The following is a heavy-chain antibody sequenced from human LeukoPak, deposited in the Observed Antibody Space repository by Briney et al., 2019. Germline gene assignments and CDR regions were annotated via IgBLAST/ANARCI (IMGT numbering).Heavy chain of an antibody. D-gene: IGHD3-10*01. CDR2: ISYDRSNK. V-gene: IGHV3-30*03. J-gene: IGHJ4*02. CDR1: GFTFSSYA. Sequence: GSLRLSCAASGFTFSSYAMSWVRQAPGKGLEWVAVISYDRSNKYYADSVKGRFTISRDNSKNTLYLRMNSLRAEDTAVYYCASSPGGYWGQGTLVTVSS. CDR3: ASSPGGY.